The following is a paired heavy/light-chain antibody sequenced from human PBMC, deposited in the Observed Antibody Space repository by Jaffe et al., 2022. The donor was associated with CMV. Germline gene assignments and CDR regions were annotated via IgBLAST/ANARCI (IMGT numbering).Light chain of an antibody. V-gene: IGKV3-20*01. CDR3: QQYGGSGYT. Sequence: ETVLTQSPGTLSLSPGERATLSCRASQSVSSSYLAWYQHKPGQAPRLLIYSASSRATGIPDRFSGSGSGTDFTLTISRLEPEDFAVYYCQQYGGSGYTFGQGTDLEIK. CDR1: QSVSSSY. CDR2: SAS. J-gene: IGKJ2*01.
Heavy chain of an antibody. D-gene: IGHD1-26*01. J-gene: IGHJ4*02. CDR2: IKSKGSGETT. CDR3: SWVGRSMAFHY. Sequence: EVQLVESGGDLVKSGGSLRLSCAASGFNFNDAWMTWVRQAAGKGLEWVGRIKSKGSGETTDYATPVKGRFTISRDDSKNTLYLQMDSLKSEDTALYYCSWVGRSMAFHYWGRGTLVTVSS. CDR1: GFNFNDAW. V-gene: IGHV3-15*01.